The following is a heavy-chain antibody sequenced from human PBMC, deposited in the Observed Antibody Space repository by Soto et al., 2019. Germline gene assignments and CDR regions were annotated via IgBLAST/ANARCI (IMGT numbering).Heavy chain of an antibody. CDR1: AFTFSDYP. CDR2: ISYDGSNK. Sequence: QVQLVESGGGVVQPGRSLRLSCAASAFTFSDYPMHWVRQAPGKGLEWVAVISYDGSNKYYADSVKGRFSISRDNSKNTLFLQMNSLRADDTAVYYCARDDRASDPFDYWGQGTLVTVSS. CDR3: ARDDRASDPFDY. V-gene: IGHV3-30-3*01. J-gene: IGHJ4*02.